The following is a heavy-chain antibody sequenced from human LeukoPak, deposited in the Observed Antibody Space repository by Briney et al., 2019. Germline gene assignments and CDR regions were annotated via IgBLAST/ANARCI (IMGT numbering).Heavy chain of an antibody. CDR3: ATEGPFDY. J-gene: IGHJ4*02. CDR2: ISFVASNK. Sequence: GGSLRLSCAASGFTFSSYGMHWVRQAPGKGLEWVAVISFVASNKYYADSVKGRFTISRDNSKNTLYLQMNSLRAEDAAVYYCATEGPFDYWGQGTLVTVSS. V-gene: IGHV3-30*03. CDR1: GFTFSSYG.